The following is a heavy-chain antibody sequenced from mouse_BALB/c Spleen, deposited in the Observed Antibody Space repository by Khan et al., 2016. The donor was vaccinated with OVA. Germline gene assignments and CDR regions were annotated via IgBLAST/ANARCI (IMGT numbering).Heavy chain of an antibody. CDR2: ISPGSGDT. Sequence: QVQLKESGAELARPGASVKLSCKASGYTFTDYYINWVKQRTGQGLEWIGEISPGSGDTYYNEKFKGKATLTAAKSSSTVYMQLSSLTAEASAVYFCARRNYFGYTFVYWGQGTLVTVSA. CDR1: GYTFTDYY. CDR3: ARRNYFGYTFVY. J-gene: IGHJ3*01. V-gene: IGHV1-77*01. D-gene: IGHD1-2*01.